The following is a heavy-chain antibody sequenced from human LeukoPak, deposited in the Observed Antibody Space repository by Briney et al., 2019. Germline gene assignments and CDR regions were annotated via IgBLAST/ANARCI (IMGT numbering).Heavy chain of an antibody. D-gene: IGHD3-22*01. Sequence: SETLSLTCTVSGGSISSGDYYWSWIRQPPGKGLEWIAYMYYSGSTYYNPSLKSRVTMSADTSKNQLSLKLSSVAAADTAVYYCARPYYYDSRIDPWGQGILVTVSS. CDR2: MYYSGST. J-gene: IGHJ5*02. CDR3: ARPYYYDSRIDP. V-gene: IGHV4-30-4*01. CDR1: GGSISSGDYY.